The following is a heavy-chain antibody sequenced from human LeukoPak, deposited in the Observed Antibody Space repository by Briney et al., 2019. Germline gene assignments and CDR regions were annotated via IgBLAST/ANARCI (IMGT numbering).Heavy chain of an antibody. Sequence: PSETLSLTCTVSGASISSYYWSWIRQPAGKGLEWIGRIYTSGSTNYNPSHKSRVTMSVDTSKNRFSLKVNSVTAADTAVYYCASYGGYSYGFPDWGQGTLVTVSS. CDR1: GASISSYY. V-gene: IGHV4-4*07. CDR2: IYTSGST. CDR3: ASYGGYSYGFPD. J-gene: IGHJ4*02. D-gene: IGHD5-18*01.